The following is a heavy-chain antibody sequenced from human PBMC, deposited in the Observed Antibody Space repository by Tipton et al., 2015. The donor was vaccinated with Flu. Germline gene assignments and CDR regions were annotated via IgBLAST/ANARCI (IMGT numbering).Heavy chain of an antibody. CDR3: ARRDFSNYVSDLKNWFDP. CDR2: IHRSGST. V-gene: IGHV4-38-2*01. Sequence: LRLSCAVSGDSISSDYFWDWIRQPPGKGLEWIATIHRSGSTNYNPSLRSRVTISVDTSKNQFSLEMRSVTASDMAVYYCARRDFSNYVSDLKNWFDPWGQGTLVTVSS. D-gene: IGHD4-11*01. J-gene: IGHJ5*02. CDR1: GDSISSDYF.